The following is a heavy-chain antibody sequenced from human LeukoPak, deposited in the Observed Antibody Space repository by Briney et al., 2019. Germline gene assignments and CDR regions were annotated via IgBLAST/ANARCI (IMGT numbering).Heavy chain of an antibody. CDR2: ISYDGSNK. J-gene: IGHJ6*02. CDR3: AKAGGQLWFGYYYGMDV. CDR1: GFTFSSYG. V-gene: IGHV3-30*18. Sequence: PGGSLRLSCAASGFTFSSYGMHWVRQAPGKGLEWVAVISYDGSNKYYADSVKGRFTISRDNSKNTLYLQMNSLRAEDTAVYYCAKAGGQLWFGYYYGMDVWGQGTTVTVSS. D-gene: IGHD5-18*01.